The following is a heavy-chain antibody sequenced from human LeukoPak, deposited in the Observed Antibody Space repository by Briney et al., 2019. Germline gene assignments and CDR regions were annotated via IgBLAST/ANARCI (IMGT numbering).Heavy chain of an antibody. CDR3: AKDHGRVGATRHY. J-gene: IGHJ4*02. V-gene: IGHV3-23*01. CDR2: ISGSGGST. CDR1: GFTFSSYA. D-gene: IGHD1-26*01. Sequence: SGGSLRLSCAASGFTFSSYAMSWVRQAPGKGLEWVSAISGSGGSTYYADSVKGRFTISRDNSKNTLYLQMNSLRAEDTAVYYCAKDHGRVGATRHYWGQGTLVTVSS.